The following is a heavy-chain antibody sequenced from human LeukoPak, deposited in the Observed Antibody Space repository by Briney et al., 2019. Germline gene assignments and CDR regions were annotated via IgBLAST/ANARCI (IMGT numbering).Heavy chain of an antibody. CDR1: GVSISSGGYY. CDR2: IYHSGST. D-gene: IGHD1-14*01. V-gene: IGHV4-30-2*01. J-gene: IGHJ3*02. CDR3: ARVDDRDI. Sequence: SQTLSLTCTVSGVSISSGGYYWSWIRQPPGKGLEWIGYIYHSGSTYYNPSLKSRVTISVDRSKNQFSLKLSSVTAADTAVYYCARVDDRDIWGQGTMVTVSS.